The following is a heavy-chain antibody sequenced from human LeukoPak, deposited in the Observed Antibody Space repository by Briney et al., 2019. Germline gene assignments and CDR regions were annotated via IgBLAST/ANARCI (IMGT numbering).Heavy chain of an antibody. D-gene: IGHD3-22*01. V-gene: IGHV3-30-3*01. J-gene: IGHJ4*02. Sequence: GGSLRLSCAASGFTFSSYAMHWVRQAPGKGLEWVAVISYDGSNKYYADSVKGRFTLSRDNSKNTLYLQMDSLRAEDTAVYYCARDDSSGYYFGLLDYWGQGTLVTVSS. CDR1: GFTFSSYA. CDR2: ISYDGSNK. CDR3: ARDDSSGYYFGLLDY.